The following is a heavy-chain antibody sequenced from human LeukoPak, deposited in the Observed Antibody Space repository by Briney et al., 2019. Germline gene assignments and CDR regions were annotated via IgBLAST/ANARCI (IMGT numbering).Heavy chain of an antibody. Sequence: ASVKVSCKASGYTFISYNINWVRQATGQGLEWMGWMHPNSDNTGYAQKFQGRVTMTRNTSISTAYMELSRLRSDDTAVYYCARYDCSSTSCYTIYDYWGQGTLVTVSS. CDR2: MHPNSDNT. J-gene: IGHJ4*02. V-gene: IGHV1-8*01. CDR3: ARYDCSSTSCYTIYDY. CDR1: GYTFISYN. D-gene: IGHD2-2*02.